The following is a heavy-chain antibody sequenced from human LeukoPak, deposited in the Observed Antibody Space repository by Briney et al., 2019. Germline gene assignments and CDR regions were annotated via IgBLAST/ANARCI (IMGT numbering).Heavy chain of an antibody. D-gene: IGHD4-17*01. CDR2: IRQDGSEK. V-gene: IGHV3-7*04. J-gene: IGHJ4*02. Sequence: GGSLRLFCAASGFTFRNYWMTWVRQAPGRGLEWVAHIRQDGSEKYYVDSVKGRFTISRGNAKNSLYLQMNSLSAEDTAVHYCARGHYGRDYWGQGTLVTVSS. CDR3: ARGHYGRDY. CDR1: GFTFRNYW.